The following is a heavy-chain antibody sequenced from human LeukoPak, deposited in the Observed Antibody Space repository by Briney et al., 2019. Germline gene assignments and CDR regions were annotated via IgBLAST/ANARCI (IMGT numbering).Heavy chain of an antibody. D-gene: IGHD6-19*01. Sequence: SETLSLTCTVSGGSISTYYWTWIRQPPGKGLEWIGFIYYSGITKYSPSLESRVTISLDMSKNQFSLRLSSVTAADTAVYYCVRRLAVTGKYYFDYWGQGTLVTVSS. V-gene: IGHV4-59*08. CDR1: GGSISTYY. CDR2: IYYSGIT. J-gene: IGHJ4*02. CDR3: VRRLAVTGKYYFDY.